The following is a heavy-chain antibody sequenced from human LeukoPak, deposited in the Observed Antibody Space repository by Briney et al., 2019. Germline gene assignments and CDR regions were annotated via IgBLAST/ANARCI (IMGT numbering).Heavy chain of an antibody. Sequence: ASVKVSCKASGYTFTGYYMHWVRQDPGQGLEWMGWINPNSGGTNYAQKFQGRVTMTRDTSISTAYMELSRLRSDDTAVYYCARQGELHYYYYYYMDVWGKGTTVTVSS. CDR2: INPNSGGT. J-gene: IGHJ6*03. V-gene: IGHV1-2*02. CDR1: GYTFTGYY. D-gene: IGHD1-7*01. CDR3: ARQGELHYYYYYYMDV.